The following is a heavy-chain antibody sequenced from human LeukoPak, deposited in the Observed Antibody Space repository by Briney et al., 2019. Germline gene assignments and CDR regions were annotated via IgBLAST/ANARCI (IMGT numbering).Heavy chain of an antibody. Sequence: ASVKVSCKASGYTFTTYVISWVRQAPGQGLEWMGWISAYNGNTNYAQKFQGRVTMTTDTSTSTAYMELRSLRPDDTAVYYCVRYGSGSLYDYWGQGTLVTVSS. D-gene: IGHD3-10*01. J-gene: IGHJ4*02. CDR1: GYTFTTYV. CDR3: VRYGSGSLYDY. V-gene: IGHV1-18*01. CDR2: ISAYNGNT.